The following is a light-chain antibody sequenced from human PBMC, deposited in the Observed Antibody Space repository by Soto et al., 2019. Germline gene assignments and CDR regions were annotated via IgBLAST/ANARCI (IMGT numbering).Light chain of an antibody. V-gene: IGLV2-14*03. CDR1: SSDVCGYNY. CDR2: DVS. J-gene: IGLJ1*01. CDR3: CSYTSSSTPWV. Sequence: QSVLTQPASVSGSPGQSITISCTGTSSDVCGYNYVSWYQQHPGKAPKLMIYDVSDRPSEVSNRFSASKSGNTASLTISGLQAEDEADYYCCSYTSSSTPWVFGTGTKVAVL.